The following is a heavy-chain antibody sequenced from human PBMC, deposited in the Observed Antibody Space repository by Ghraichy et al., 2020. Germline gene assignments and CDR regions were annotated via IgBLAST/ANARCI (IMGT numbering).Heavy chain of an antibody. Sequence: ASVKVPCKVSGYTLTELSMHWVRQAPGKGLEWMGGFDPEDGETIYAQKFQGRVTMTEDTSTDTAYMELSSLRSEDTAVYYCATRRAHYDFWSGYYYFDYWGQGTLVTVSS. J-gene: IGHJ4*02. CDR2: FDPEDGET. CDR1: GYTLTELS. D-gene: IGHD3-3*01. CDR3: ATRRAHYDFWSGYYYFDY. V-gene: IGHV1-24*01.